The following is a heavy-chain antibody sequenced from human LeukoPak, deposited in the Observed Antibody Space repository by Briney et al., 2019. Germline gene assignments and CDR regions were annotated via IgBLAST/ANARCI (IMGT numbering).Heavy chain of an antibody. CDR3: AREKWLVNNWFDP. J-gene: IGHJ5*02. Sequence: SETLSLTCTVSGGSISSYYWSWIRQPAGKGLEWIGRIYTSGSTNYNPSLESRVTLSVDTSKNQFSLKLSSVTAADTAVYYCAREKWLVNNWFDPWGQGTLVTVSS. CDR2: IYTSGST. V-gene: IGHV4-4*07. D-gene: IGHD6-19*01. CDR1: GGSISSYY.